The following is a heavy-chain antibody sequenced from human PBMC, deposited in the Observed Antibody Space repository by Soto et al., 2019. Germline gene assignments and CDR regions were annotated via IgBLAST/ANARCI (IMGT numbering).Heavy chain of an antibody. D-gene: IGHD1-26*01. CDR3: AKVRAFRGRDYFDY. J-gene: IGHJ4*02. Sequence: PGGSLRLSCAASGFTFSSCAMSWVRQAPGKGLEWVSAISGGGGSTYYADSVKGRFTISRDNSKNTLYLQMNSLRAEDTAVYYCAKVRAFRGRDYFDYWGQGTLVTVSS. CDR1: GFTFSSCA. V-gene: IGHV3-23*01. CDR2: ISGGGGST.